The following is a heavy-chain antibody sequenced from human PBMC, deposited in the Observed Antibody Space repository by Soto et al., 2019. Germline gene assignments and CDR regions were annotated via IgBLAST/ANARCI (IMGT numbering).Heavy chain of an antibody. V-gene: IGHV4-34*01. J-gene: IGHJ6*02. CDR1: GGSFSGYY. CDR2: INHSGST. D-gene: IGHD6-19*01. CDR3: ARVPSPGYSSGWSHYYYYYGMDV. Sequence: SETLSLTCAVYGGSFSGYYWSWIRQPPGKGLEWIGEINHSGSTNYNPSLKSRVTISVDTSKNQFSLKLSSVTAADTAVYYCARVPSPGYSSGWSHYYYYYGMDVCGQGTTGTVSS.